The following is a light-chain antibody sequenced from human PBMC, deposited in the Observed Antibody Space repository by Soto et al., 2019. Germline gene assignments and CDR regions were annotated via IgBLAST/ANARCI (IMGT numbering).Light chain of an antibody. CDR2: DAS. J-gene: IGKJ1*01. CDR3: HQYNSYGT. V-gene: IGKV1-5*01. CDR1: QSISSW. Sequence: SACRGRGVISTVRASQSISSWLAWYQQKPGKAPKLLIYDASSLECGGPSRFSGSGCGPEFPLNISSLPTDDFAPYFCHQYNSYGTFAQGTKVDIK.